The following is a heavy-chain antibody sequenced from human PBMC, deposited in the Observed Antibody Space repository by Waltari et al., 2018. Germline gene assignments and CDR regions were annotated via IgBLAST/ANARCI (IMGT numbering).Heavy chain of an antibody. V-gene: IGHV3-7*01. D-gene: IGHD6-13*01. Sequence: EVQVVESGGGLVQPGGSLRLPGAASAFTFSSSWMTWVRQAPGKGLEWVANIKTDGSETYYVDSVKGRFTISRDNTKNSLYLQMSSLRAEDTAVYYCAIGGVETSWYWRYWGQGTLVTVSS. CDR3: AIGGVETSWYWRY. CDR2: IKTDGSET. CDR1: AFTFSSSW. J-gene: IGHJ4*02.